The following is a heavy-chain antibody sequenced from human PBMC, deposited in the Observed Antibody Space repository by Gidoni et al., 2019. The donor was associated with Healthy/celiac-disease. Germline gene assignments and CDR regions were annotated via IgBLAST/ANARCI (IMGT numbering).Heavy chain of an antibody. Sequence: QVQLVQSGAEVKKPGSSVKVYCKASGGTFSSYAISWVRQAPGQGLEWMGGIIPIFGTANYAQKFQGRVTITADESTSTAYMELSSLRSEDTAVYYCARVRIYGSGSNDYYGMDVWGQGTTVTASS. CDR2: IIPIFGTA. J-gene: IGHJ6*02. CDR3: ARVRIYGSGSNDYYGMDV. V-gene: IGHV1-69*01. CDR1: GGTFSSYA. D-gene: IGHD3-10*01.